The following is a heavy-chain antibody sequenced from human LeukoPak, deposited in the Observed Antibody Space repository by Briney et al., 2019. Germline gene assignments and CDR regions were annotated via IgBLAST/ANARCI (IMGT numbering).Heavy chain of an antibody. V-gene: IGHV4-59*08. J-gene: IGHJ5*02. Sequence: KPSETLSLTCTVSGGSISSYYWSWIRQPPGKGLEWIGYIYYSGSTNYNPSLKSRVTISVDTSKNQCSLKLSSVTAADTAVYYCARAQYYYDSSGYENWFDPWGQGTLVTVSS. CDR2: IYYSGST. CDR1: GGSISSYY. D-gene: IGHD3-22*01. CDR3: ARAQYYYDSSGYENWFDP.